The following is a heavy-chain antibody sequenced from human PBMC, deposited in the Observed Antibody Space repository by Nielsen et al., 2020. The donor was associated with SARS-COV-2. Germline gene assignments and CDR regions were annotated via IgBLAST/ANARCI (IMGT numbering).Heavy chain of an antibody. CDR3: ATGYYYDSSGYPHFDY. D-gene: IGHD3-22*01. V-gene: IGHV1-24*01. CDR1: GYTLTELS. CDR2: FDPEDGET. Sequence: ASVQVSCKVSGYTLTELSMHWVRQAPGKGLEWMGGFDPEDGETIYAQKFQGRVTMTEDTSTDTAYMELSSLRSEDTAVYYCATGYYYDSSGYPHFDYWGQGTLVTVSS. J-gene: IGHJ4*02.